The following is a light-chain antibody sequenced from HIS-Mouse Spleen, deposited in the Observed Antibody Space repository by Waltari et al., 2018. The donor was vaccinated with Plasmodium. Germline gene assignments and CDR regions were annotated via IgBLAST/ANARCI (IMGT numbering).Light chain of an antibody. CDR1: QSVSSN. CDR2: GAS. CDR3: QQYNNWSFT. Sequence: EIVMTQSPATLSVSPGERATLSCRASQSVSSNLAWYQQKPGQAPRLLIYGASTRANGIQARFSGRGSGTEFTLTISSLQSEDFAVYYCQQYNNWSFTFGPGTKVDIK. J-gene: IGKJ3*01. V-gene: IGKV3-15*01.